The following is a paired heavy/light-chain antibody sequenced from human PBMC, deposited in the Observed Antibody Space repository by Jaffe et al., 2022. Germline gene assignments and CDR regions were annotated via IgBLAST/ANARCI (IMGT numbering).Light chain of an antibody. Sequence: QAVLTQPASLSASPGASVSLTCTLRSGINVGTYRIFWYQQKPGSPPQFLLNYKSDSDKLQGSGLPSRFSGSKDASANAGILLISGLHSEDEADYYCMIWHNSACVFGGGTKLTVL. J-gene: IGLJ3*02. V-gene: IGLV5-45*01. CDR1: SGINVGTYR. CDR2: YKSDSDK. CDR3: MIWHNSACV.
Heavy chain of an antibody. CDR2: ISSLAMTI. CDR1: GFTFSGDE. V-gene: IGHV3-48*03. Sequence: EVQLVESGGGLAQPGGSLRLSCAASGFTFSGDEMNWVRQAPGKGLEWVAYISSLAMTIYYADSVKGRFTISRDNAKDSLYLQMTRLRAEDTAVYYCARGTLDWGQGTLVTVSS. J-gene: IGHJ1*01. D-gene: IGHD1-1*01. CDR3: ARGTLD.